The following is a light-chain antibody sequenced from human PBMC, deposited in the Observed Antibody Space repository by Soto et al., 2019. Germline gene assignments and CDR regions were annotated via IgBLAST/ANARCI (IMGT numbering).Light chain of an antibody. CDR1: QSISNW. J-gene: IGKJ1*01. Sequence: DIQMTQSPSTLSASVGDRVTMTCRASQSISNWLAWYQQISGKAPRLLISDASSLETGVPSRFSGSGSGTEFTLTINSLQPDDFATYYCQQYKSYWTFGQGTKVDIK. V-gene: IGKV1-5*01. CDR2: DAS. CDR3: QQYKSYWT.